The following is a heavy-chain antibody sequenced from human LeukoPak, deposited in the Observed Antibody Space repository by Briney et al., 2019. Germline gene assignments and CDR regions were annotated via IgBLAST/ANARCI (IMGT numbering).Heavy chain of an antibody. J-gene: IGHJ4*02. CDR3: ARGFYDTNGYYYRLDF. V-gene: IGHV1-8*01. CDR1: GYIFTTYD. D-gene: IGHD3-22*01. Sequence: ASVKVSCKASGYIFTTYDIYWVRQATGQGLEWMGWMNPNRGTTGYAQKFQGRVTMTRNTSISTAYMELSSLRSEDTAVYYCARGFYDTNGYYYRLDFWGQGTLVTVSS. CDR2: MNPNRGTT.